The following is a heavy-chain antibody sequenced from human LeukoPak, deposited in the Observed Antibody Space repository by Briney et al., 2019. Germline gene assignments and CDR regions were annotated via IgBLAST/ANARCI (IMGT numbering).Heavy chain of an antibody. CDR2: INHSGST. CDR3: ARGRSYSSSWYRPSFDY. V-gene: IGHV4-34*01. J-gene: IGHJ4*02. D-gene: IGHD6-13*01. CDR1: GGSFSGYY. Sequence: SETLSLTCAVYGGSFSGYYWSWIRQPPGKGLEWIGGINHSGSTNYNPSLKSRVTISVDTSKNQFSLKLSSVTAADTAVYYCARGRSYSSSWYRPSFDYWGQGTLVTVSS.